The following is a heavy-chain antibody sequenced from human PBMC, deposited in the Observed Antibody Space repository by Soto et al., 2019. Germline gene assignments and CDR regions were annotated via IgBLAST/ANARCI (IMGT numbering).Heavy chain of an antibody. CDR2: INSDGST. D-gene: IGHD5-18*01. Sequence: EVQLVESGGGLIPPGGSLRLSCAASGFLVNSAYMTWVRQAPGKGLEWLSMINSDGSTLYAECVKGRFTISRDNTKNRLDLQINSLRAEDTAMYYCARSGYSFAWGYWGQGTLVIVTS. CDR3: ARSGYSFAWGY. J-gene: IGHJ4*02. V-gene: IGHV3-53*01. CDR1: GFLVNSAY.